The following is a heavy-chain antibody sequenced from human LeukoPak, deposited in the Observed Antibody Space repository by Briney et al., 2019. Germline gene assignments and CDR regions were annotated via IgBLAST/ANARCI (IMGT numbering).Heavy chain of an antibody. J-gene: IGHJ4*02. V-gene: IGHV3-7*01. CDR3: ATHRGYSYGTAGDFDY. CDR2: IKQDGSEK. CDR1: GFTFSHYW. Sequence: GGSLRLSCAASGFTFSHYWMSWVRQAPGKGLEWVANIKQDGSEKYYVDSVKGRFTISRDNAKNSLYLQMNSLRAEDTALYYCATHRGYSYGTAGDFDYWGQGTLVTVSS. D-gene: IGHD5-18*01.